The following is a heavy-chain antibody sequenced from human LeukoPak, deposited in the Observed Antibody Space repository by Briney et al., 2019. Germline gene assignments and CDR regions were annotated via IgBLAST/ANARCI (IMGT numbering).Heavy chain of an antibody. CDR3: ARRVAGNDY. J-gene: IGHJ4*02. CDR2: INHSGST. D-gene: IGHD6-19*01. Sequence: SETLSLTCAVYGGSFSGYYWSWIRQPPGKGLEWIGEINHSGSTNYNPSLKSRVTISVDTSKNQFSLKLSSVTAADTAVYYCARRVAGNDYWAQGTLVTVSS. V-gene: IGHV4-34*01. CDR1: GGSFSGYY.